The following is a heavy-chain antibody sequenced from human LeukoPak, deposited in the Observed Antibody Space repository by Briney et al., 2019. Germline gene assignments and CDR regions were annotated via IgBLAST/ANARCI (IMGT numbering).Heavy chain of an antibody. CDR2: IYYSGST. Sequence: SETLSLTCTVSGGSISSSSYYWSWIRQPPGKGLEWIGYIYYSGSTNYNPSLKSRVTISVDTSKNRFSLKLSSVTAADTAVYYCAREGAQRITIFGVVMTAPFDYWGQGTLVTVSS. CDR1: GGSISSSSYY. J-gene: IGHJ4*02. CDR3: AREGAQRITIFGVVMTAPFDY. D-gene: IGHD3-3*01. V-gene: IGHV4-61*01.